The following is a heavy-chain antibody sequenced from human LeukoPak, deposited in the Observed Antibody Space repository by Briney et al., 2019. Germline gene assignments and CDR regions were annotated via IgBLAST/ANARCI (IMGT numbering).Heavy chain of an antibody. Sequence: GGSLRLSCEASGFTFSSYSMNWVRQAPGKGLEWVSHITTSGTAMFYADSVKGRFTISRDNAKNSLYLQMNSLRDEDTAVYYCASSGSYRFDYWGQGTLVTVSS. CDR1: GFTFSSYS. V-gene: IGHV3-48*02. J-gene: IGHJ4*02. CDR3: ASSGSYRFDY. D-gene: IGHD1-26*01. CDR2: ITTSGTAM.